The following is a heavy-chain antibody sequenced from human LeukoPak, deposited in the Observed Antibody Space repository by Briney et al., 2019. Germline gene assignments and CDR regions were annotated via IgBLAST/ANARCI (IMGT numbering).Heavy chain of an antibody. J-gene: IGHJ2*01. V-gene: IGHV4-39*07. CDR1: GGSISSSSYY. Sequence: SETLSLTCAVSGGSISSSSYYWVWIRQPPGKGLVWLGSIYYSESTYYNPSLKSRVTISVDTSKNQFSLKLSSVTAADTAVYYCARGDDYGPWYFDLWGRGTLVTVSS. CDR2: IYYSEST. D-gene: IGHD4-17*01. CDR3: ARGDDYGPWYFDL.